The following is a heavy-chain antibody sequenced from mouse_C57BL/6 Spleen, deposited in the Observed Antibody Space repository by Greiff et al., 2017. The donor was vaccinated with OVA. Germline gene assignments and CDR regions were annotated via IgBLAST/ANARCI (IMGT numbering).Heavy chain of an antibody. V-gene: IGHV1-80*01. CDR1: GYAFSSYW. CDR2: IYPGDGDT. J-gene: IGHJ2*01. D-gene: IGHD4-1*01. Sequence: VHLVESGAELVKPGASVKISCKASGYAFSSYWMNWVKQRPGKGLEWIGQIYPGDGDTNYNGKFKGKATLTADKSSSTAYMQLSSLTSEDSAVYFCARWGTVYYFDYWGQGTTLTVSS. CDR3: ARWGTVYYFDY.